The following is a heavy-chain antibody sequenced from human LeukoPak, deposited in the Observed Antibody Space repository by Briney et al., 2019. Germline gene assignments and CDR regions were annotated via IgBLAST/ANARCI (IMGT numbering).Heavy chain of an antibody. V-gene: IGHV3-48*03. D-gene: IGHD6-19*01. J-gene: IGHJ4*02. CDR2: ISSSGSTI. CDR1: GFTFSSYE. Sequence: GGSLRLSCAASGFTFSSYEMNWVRQAPGKGLEWVSYISSSGSTIYYADSVKGRFTISRDNAKNSLYLQMNSLRVEDMAVYYCARDRKAVTGALDYWGQGTLVTVSS. CDR3: ARDRKAVTGALDY.